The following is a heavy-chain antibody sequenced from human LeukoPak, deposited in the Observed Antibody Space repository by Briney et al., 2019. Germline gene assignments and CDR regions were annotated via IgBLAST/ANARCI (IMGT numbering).Heavy chain of an antibody. CDR3: ARYARFLEWLPYDY. CDR1: GYTFTGYY. V-gene: IGHV1-2*02. J-gene: IGHJ4*02. Sequence: GASVKVSCKASGYTFTGYYMHWVRQAPGQGLEWMGWINPNSGGTNYAQRFQGRVTMTRDTSISTAYMELSRLRSGDTAVYYCARYARFLEWLPYDYWGQGTLVTVSS. CDR2: INPNSGGT. D-gene: IGHD3-3*01.